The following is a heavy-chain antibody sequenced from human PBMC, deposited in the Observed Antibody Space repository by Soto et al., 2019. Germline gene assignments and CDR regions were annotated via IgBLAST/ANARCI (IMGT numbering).Heavy chain of an antibody. D-gene: IGHD7-27*01. Sequence: QVQLQESGPGLVKPSETLSLTCTVSGGSISSYYWSWIRQPPGKGLEWIGYIYYSGSTDYDPSLKSRATISVDTSNNQFSLKLSSVTAADTAVYYCARRWGTYFDFWGQGTLVTVSS. V-gene: IGHV4-59*01. CDR1: GGSISSYY. CDR3: ARRWGTYFDF. J-gene: IGHJ4*02. CDR2: IYYSGST.